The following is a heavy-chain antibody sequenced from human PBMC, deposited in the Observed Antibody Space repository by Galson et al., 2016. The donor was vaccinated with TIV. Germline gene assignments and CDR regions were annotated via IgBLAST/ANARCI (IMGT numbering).Heavy chain of an antibody. CDR1: GFTFSSYD. CDR2: IGTAGAT. V-gene: IGHV3-13*01. J-gene: IGHJ6*02. Sequence: SLRLSCAASGFTFSSYDMHWVRQVTGKGLEWVSGIGTAGATYYPGSVKGRFTISRENAKNSLYLQMNSLRAGDTAVYYWARGAGGSYSWAYYYFYGMDVWGQGTTVTVSS. CDR3: ARGAGGSYSWAYYYFYGMDV. D-gene: IGHD1-26*01.